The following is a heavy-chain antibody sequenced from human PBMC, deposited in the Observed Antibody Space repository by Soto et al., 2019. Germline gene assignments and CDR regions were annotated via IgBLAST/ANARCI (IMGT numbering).Heavy chain of an antibody. D-gene: IGHD6-13*01. CDR3: ASPFPHSSSWYRLGY. J-gene: IGHJ4*02. CDR1: GYTFTSYG. CDR2: ISAYNGNT. V-gene: IGHV1-18*01. Sequence: ASVKVSCKASGYTFTSYGISWVRQAPGQGLEWMGWISAYNGNTKYAQKLQGRVTITRDTSTSTAYMELRSLRSEDTAVYYCASPFPHSSSWYRLGYWGQGTLVTVSS.